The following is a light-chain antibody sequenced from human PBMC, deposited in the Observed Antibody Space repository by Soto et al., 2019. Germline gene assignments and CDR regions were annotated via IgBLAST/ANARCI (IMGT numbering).Light chain of an antibody. CDR2: GAS. Sequence: EIVLTQSPGTLSLSPGERVTLSCRASQSVTRSFLAWYQQKPGQAPRLLINGASSSATGIPDRFSGSGSGTDFTLTISSREPEDFAVYYCHQYGSSPTAFGPGTKVDLK. CDR1: QSVTRSF. V-gene: IGKV3-20*01. J-gene: IGKJ3*01. CDR3: HQYGSSPTA.